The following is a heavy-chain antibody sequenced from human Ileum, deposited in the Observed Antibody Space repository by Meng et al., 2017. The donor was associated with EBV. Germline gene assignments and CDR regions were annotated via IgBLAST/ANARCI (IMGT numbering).Heavy chain of an antibody. D-gene: IGHD3-22*01. J-gene: IGHJ5*02. CDR1: GGFFSGYY. Sequence: GHVQQGAAGWLKPSGTLSLPCAVYGGFFSGYYWSWIRQSPGKGLEWIGEINHSGSTNYNPSLKSRVAISVDTSKNQFSLKLTSVTAADTAVYYCAREARSSGYHPGIGPWGQGTLVTVSS. CDR3: AREARSSGYHPGIGP. V-gene: IGHV4-34*02. CDR2: INHSGST.